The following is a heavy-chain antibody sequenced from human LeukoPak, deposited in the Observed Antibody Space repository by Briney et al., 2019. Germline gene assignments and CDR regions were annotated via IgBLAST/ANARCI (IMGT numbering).Heavy chain of an antibody. CDR3: ARAKDTDYYYYYMDV. Sequence: TLSLTCTVSGGSISSGGYYWSWIRQHPGKGLEWIGYIYYSGSTYYNPSLKSRVTISVDTSKNQFSLKLSSVTAADTAVYYCARAKDTDYYYYYMDVWGKGTTVTVSS. J-gene: IGHJ6*03. V-gene: IGHV4-31*03. CDR1: GGSISSGGYY. CDR2: IYYSGST. D-gene: IGHD4-17*01.